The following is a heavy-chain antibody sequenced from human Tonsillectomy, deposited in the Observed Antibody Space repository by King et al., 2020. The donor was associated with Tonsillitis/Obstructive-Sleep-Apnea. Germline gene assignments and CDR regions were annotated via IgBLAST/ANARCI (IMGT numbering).Heavy chain of an antibody. D-gene: IGHD6-13*01. V-gene: IGHV3-33*01. Sequence: VQLVESGGGVVQPGRSLRLSCAASGFTFSSYGMDWVRQAPGKGLEWVAVIWFDGSNKYYADSVKGRLTISRENSKKTLYLQMNSLRAEDTAVYYCARARPYLVDSSSRPTYYFDYWGQGTLVTVSS. J-gene: IGHJ4*02. CDR2: IWFDGSNK. CDR3: ARARPYLVDSSSRPTYYFDY. CDR1: GFTFSSYG.